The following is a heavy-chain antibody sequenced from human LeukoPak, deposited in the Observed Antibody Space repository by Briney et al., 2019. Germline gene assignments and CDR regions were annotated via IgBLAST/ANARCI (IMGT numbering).Heavy chain of an antibody. CDR1: GFTFDDYA. J-gene: IGHJ4*02. Sequence: GGSLRLSCAASGFTFDDYAMHWVRQAPGKGLEWVSLISWDGGSTYYADSVKGRFTISRDNSKNSLYLQMNSLRAEDTALYYCAKEGGSGWYIDYWGQGTLVTVSS. D-gene: IGHD6-19*01. CDR2: ISWDGGST. CDR3: AKEGGSGWYIDY. V-gene: IGHV3-43D*03.